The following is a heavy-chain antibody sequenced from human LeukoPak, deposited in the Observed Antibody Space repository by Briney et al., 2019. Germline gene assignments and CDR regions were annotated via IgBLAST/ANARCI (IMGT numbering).Heavy chain of an antibody. CDR2: ISAYNGNT. CDR3: AGGIVDTALNDY. V-gene: IGHV1-18*01. Sequence: ASVKVSCKASGYTFTSYGISWVRQAPGQGLEWMGWISAYNGNTNYAQKLQGSVTMTTDTSTSTAYMELSSLRSEDTAVYYCAGGIVDTALNDYWGQGTLVTVSS. CDR1: GYTFTSYG. J-gene: IGHJ4*02. D-gene: IGHD5-18*01.